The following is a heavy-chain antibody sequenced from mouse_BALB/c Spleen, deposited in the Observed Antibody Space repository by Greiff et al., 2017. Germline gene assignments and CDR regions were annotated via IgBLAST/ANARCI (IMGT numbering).Heavy chain of an antibody. CDR3: AREGDGSSGSYAMDY. CDR2: INPSSGYT. D-gene: IGHD3-1*01. CDR1: GYTFTSYT. J-gene: IGHJ4*01. Sequence: QVQLQQSAAELARPGASVKMSCKASGYTFTSYTMHWVKQRPGQGLEWIGYINPSSGYTEYNQKFKDKTTLTADKSSSTAYMQLSSLTSEDSAVYYCAREGDGSSGSYAMDYWGQGTSVTVSS. V-gene: IGHV1-4*02.